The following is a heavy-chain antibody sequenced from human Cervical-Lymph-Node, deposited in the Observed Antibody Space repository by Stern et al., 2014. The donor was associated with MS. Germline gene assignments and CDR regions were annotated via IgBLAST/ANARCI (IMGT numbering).Heavy chain of an antibody. CDR1: GGSISSAEYY. D-gene: IGHD5-24*01. V-gene: IGHV4-30-4*01. CDR2: IHNSGTT. CDR3: SRDADGYSLVFGY. Sequence: QVQLQESGPGLVKPSKTLSLTCAVTGGSISSAEYYWSWIRQSPGKGLEWIGYIHNSGTTYYNPSLKSRVTISVDTSKNQFSLKLRSVTAADTAVYYCSRDADGYSLVFGYWGRGTLVTVSS. J-gene: IGHJ4*02.